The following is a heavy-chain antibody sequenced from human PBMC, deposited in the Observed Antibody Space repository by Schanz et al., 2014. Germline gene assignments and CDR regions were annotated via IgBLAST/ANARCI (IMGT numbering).Heavy chain of an antibody. J-gene: IGHJ4*02. CDR3: ARDRLECGAECYSVEVFEI. Sequence: QVQLVQSGAEVKKPGASVKVSCKASGYTFTSYGINWVRQAPGQGLEWMGWISAYNGDTNYALKLQGRVTMTADTSTTTAYMELSGLRSEDTAVYYCARDRLECGAECYSVEVFEIWGQGTLXTVSS. CDR1: GYTFTSYG. V-gene: IGHV1-18*01. CDR2: ISAYNGDT. D-gene: IGHD2-21*01.